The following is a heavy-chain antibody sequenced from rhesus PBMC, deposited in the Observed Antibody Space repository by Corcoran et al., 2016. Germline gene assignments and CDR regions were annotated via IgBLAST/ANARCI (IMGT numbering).Heavy chain of an antibody. D-gene: IGHD3-3*01. Sequence: QVQLQESGPGLVKPSETLSLTCAVSGASISSYWWSWIRQPPGKALEWIGENNSNTDSTYSNPALRRRSTIAKNASKNQFSQKRRSVPAADAAVYYCAGARAGGYNCWSGYYWGQGVLVTVSS. V-gene: IGHV4-80*01. J-gene: IGHJ4*01. CDR1: GASISSYW. CDR3: AGARAGGYNCWSGYY. CDR2: NNSNTDST.